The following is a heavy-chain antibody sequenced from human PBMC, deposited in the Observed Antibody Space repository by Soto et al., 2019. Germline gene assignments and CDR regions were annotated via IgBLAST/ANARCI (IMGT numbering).Heavy chain of an antibody. CDR1: GESIRSSSYY. J-gene: IGHJ4*02. Sequence: PSETLCLTCIVSGESIRSSSYYWGWIRQPAGKGLEWIGSIYYSGRTYYNPSFKSRVTISIDTSKNQFSLKLSSVTAIDTAVYYCARQRTTVVTQAYFDHWGQGALVTVSS. CDR2: IYYSGRT. V-gene: IGHV4-39*01. CDR3: ARQRTTVVTQAYFDH. D-gene: IGHD2-21*02.